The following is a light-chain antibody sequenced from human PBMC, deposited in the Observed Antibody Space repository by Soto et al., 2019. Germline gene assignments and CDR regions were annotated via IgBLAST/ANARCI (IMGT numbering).Light chain of an antibody. Sequence: EIVLTQSPGTLSLSPGERATLSCRASQSVSSSYLAWYQQKPGQAPRLLIYGASSRATGIPGRFSGSGSGTDFPLTISRLEPDDFAVYYCQQNGSSPTFGQGTKVEIK. CDR1: QSVSSSY. V-gene: IGKV3-20*01. J-gene: IGKJ1*01. CDR2: GAS. CDR3: QQNGSSPT.